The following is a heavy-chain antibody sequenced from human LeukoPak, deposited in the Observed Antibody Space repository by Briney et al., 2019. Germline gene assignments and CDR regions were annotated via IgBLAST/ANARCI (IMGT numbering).Heavy chain of an antibody. CDR1: GGSISSSSYY. J-gene: IGHJ5*02. CDR2: IYYSGST. Sequence: SETLSLTCTVSGGSISSSSYYWGWIRQPPGKGLEWIGSIYYSGSTYYNPSLKSRVTISVDTSKNQFSLKLSSVTAADTAVYYCARHEGYSSSWYGPPPGNWFDPWGQGTLVTVSS. D-gene: IGHD6-13*01. V-gene: IGHV4-39*01. CDR3: ARHEGYSSSWYGPPPGNWFDP.